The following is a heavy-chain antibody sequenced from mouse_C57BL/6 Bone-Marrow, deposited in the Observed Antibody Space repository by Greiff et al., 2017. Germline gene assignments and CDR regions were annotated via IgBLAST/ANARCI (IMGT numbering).Heavy chain of an antibody. J-gene: IGHJ4*01. CDR2: IYPRDGST. Sequence: QVQLQQSGPELVKPGASVKLSCKASGYTFTSYDINWVKQRPGQGLEWIGWIYPRDGSTKYNEKFKGKATLTVDTSSSTAYVELHSLTSEDSAVYFCARGGDYDYYAMDYWGRGNSVTVSS. V-gene: IGHV1-85*01. D-gene: IGHD2-4*01. CDR3: ARGGDYDYYAMDY. CDR1: GYTFTSYD.